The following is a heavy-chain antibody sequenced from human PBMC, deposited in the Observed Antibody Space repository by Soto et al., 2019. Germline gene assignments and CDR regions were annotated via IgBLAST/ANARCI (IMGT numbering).Heavy chain of an antibody. Sequence: QVQLVQSGAEVKKPGASVKVSCKASGYTFTSYAMHWVRQAPGQRLEWMGWINAGNGNTKYSQKFQGRVTITRDTSASTAYMELSSLRSEDTAVYYCARDRSSGWYVFFDYWGQGTLVTVSS. CDR2: INAGNGNT. D-gene: IGHD6-19*01. CDR3: ARDRSSGWYVFFDY. V-gene: IGHV1-3*01. CDR1: GYTFTSYA. J-gene: IGHJ4*02.